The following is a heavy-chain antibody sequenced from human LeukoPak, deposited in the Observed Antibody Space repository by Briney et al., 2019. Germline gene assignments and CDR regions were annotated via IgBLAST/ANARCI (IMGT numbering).Heavy chain of an antibody. J-gene: IGHJ3*02. Sequence: ASVKVSCKASGYTFTSYDINWVRQATGQGLEWMGWMNPNSGNTGHAQKFQGRVTMTRNTSISTAYMELSSLRSEDTAVYYCAREKVGAKPDAFDIWGQGTMVTVSS. V-gene: IGHV1-8*01. CDR1: GYTFTSYD. D-gene: IGHD1-26*01. CDR3: AREKVGAKPDAFDI. CDR2: MNPNSGNT.